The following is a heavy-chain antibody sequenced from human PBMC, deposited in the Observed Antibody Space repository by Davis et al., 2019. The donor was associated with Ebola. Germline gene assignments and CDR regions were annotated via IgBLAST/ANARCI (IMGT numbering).Heavy chain of an antibody. Sequence: PGGSLRLSCAASGFTFSSSWMHWVRQAPGKGLVWVSLINNDGSITTYADSVKGRFTISRDNAKNTLYLQMNTLRAEDTAVYYCARAKYYGMDVWGKGTTVTVPS. CDR1: GFTFSSSW. V-gene: IGHV3-74*01. J-gene: IGHJ6*04. CDR3: ARAKYYGMDV. CDR2: INNDGSIT. D-gene: IGHD6-6*01.